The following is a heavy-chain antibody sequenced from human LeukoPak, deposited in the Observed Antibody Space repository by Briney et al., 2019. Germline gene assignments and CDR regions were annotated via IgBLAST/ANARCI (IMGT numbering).Heavy chain of an antibody. CDR1: GFTFSSYE. D-gene: IGHD3-10*01. J-gene: IGHJ6*03. Sequence: GGSLRLSCAASGFTFSSYEMNWVRQAPGKGLEWVSYISSSGSTIYYADSVKGRFTTSRDNAKNSLYLQMNSLRAEDTAVYYCARDRKGYGSGSHYMDVWGKGTTVTVSS. CDR2: ISSSGSTI. CDR3: ARDRKGYGSGSHYMDV. V-gene: IGHV3-48*03.